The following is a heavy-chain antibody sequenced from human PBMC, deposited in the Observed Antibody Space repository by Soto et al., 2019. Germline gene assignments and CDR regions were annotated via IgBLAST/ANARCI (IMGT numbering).Heavy chain of an antibody. CDR3: TKPQWELLD. CDR2: ISGSGDYT. D-gene: IGHD1-26*01. V-gene: IGHV3-23*01. J-gene: IGHJ4*02. CDR1: GFTFSTYT. Sequence: GGSLRLSCAASGFTFSTYTMSWVRQAPGKGLEWVSAISGSGDYTYYADSVKGRFTIFRDNSKNTLYLQMNGLRAEDTAFYYCTKPQWELLDWGQGTLVTVSS.